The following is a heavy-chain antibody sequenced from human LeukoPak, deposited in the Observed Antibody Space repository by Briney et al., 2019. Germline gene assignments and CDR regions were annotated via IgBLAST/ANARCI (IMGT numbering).Heavy chain of an antibody. V-gene: IGHV3-30*18. CDR3: AKGHYDSSGYYFDY. Sequence: GRSLRLPCAASGFTFSNYGMHWVRQAPGKGLEWVAVISYGGSNEYYADSVKGRFTISRDNSKNTLYLQMNSPRAEDTAVYYCAKGHYDSSGYYFDYWGQGTLVTVSS. CDR1: GFTFSNYG. J-gene: IGHJ4*02. D-gene: IGHD3-22*01. CDR2: ISYGGSNE.